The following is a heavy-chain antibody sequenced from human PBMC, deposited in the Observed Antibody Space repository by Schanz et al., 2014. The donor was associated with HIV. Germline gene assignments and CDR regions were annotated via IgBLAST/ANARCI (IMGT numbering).Heavy chain of an antibody. V-gene: IGHV3-23*04. CDR1: GFDFSNYA. J-gene: IGHJ6*02. D-gene: IGHD4-17*01. CDR2: ISGVGGSK. Sequence: EEEIVESGGGLIQPGGSLRLSCAASGFDFSNYAMTWVRQAPGKGLEWVSSISGVGGSKYYADSVKGRFTISRDNSENTLYLQMNSLRAEDTAVYYCAKSRGDSWPYGMDVWGQGTTVTVSS. CDR3: AKSRGDSWPYGMDV.